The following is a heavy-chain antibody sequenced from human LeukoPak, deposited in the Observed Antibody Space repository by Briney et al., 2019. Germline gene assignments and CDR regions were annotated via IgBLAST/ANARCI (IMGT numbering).Heavy chain of an antibody. CDR2: IIPIFGTA. CDR3: ARVEESHSTVGATTFFDY. CDR1: GGTFSSYA. J-gene: IGHJ4*02. V-gene: IGHV1-69*13. Sequence: GASVKVSCKASGGTFSSYAISWVRQAPGQGLEWMGGIIPIFGTANYAQKFQGRVTITADESTSTAYMELSSLRSEDTAVYYCARVEESHSTVGATTFFDYWGQGTLVTVSS. D-gene: IGHD1-26*01.